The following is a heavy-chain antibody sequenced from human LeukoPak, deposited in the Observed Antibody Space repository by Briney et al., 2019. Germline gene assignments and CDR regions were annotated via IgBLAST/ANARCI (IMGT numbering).Heavy chain of an antibody. CDR2: MRYDGSNR. Sequence: GGSLRLSCAASGFTFSSYGMHWVRQAPGKGLEWVAFMRYDGSNRNYADSVKGRFTIPRDNSKNTLYLQMNSLRAEDTAVYYCAKGVKVPLLRYFSYYMDVWGKGTTVTISS. CDR3: AKGVKVPLLRYFSYYMDV. CDR1: GFTFSSYG. V-gene: IGHV3-30*02. D-gene: IGHD3-9*01. J-gene: IGHJ6*03.